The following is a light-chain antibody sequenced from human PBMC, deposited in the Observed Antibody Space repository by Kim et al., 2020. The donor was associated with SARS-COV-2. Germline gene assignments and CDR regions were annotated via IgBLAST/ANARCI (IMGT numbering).Light chain of an antibody. Sequence: PEERVPLSCRASQSISTSLGWYQQKPGQAPRLLIYGASYRATGIPARFSGSGSGTDFTLTISSLEPEDFAVYYCQQRSNWPLTFGGGTKVDIK. J-gene: IGKJ4*01. CDR1: QSISTS. CDR2: GAS. V-gene: IGKV3-11*01. CDR3: QQRSNWPLT.